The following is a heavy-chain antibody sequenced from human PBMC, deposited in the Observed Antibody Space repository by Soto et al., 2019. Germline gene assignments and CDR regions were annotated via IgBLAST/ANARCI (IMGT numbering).Heavy chain of an antibody. V-gene: IGHV3-30*03. CDR2: ISYDGRNK. CDR3: ASDHYDYWSGSYLTHYYFDF. Sequence: PGGSLRLSCAASGFSFRTYAMHWVRQAPGKGLEWVAYISYDGRNKDYADSVKGRFTISRDNSENTLSLQMNSLRPEDTAVYYCASDHYDYWSGSYLTHYYFDFWGHGTPVTVSS. D-gene: IGHD3-3*01. CDR1: GFSFRTYA. J-gene: IGHJ4*01.